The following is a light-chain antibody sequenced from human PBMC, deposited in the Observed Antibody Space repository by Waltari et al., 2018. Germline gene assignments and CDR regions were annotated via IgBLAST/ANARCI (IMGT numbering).Light chain of an antibody. Sequence: EIVLPQPPATLSLSPGETGTLSCRASQSVSSSYLAWYQRKPGQAPRLLIYGASSRATGIPDRFSGSGSGTDFTLTISRLEPEDFAVYYCQQYGSSVTFGPGTKVDIK. V-gene: IGKV3-20*01. J-gene: IGKJ3*01. CDR1: QSVSSSY. CDR3: QQYGSSVT. CDR2: GAS.